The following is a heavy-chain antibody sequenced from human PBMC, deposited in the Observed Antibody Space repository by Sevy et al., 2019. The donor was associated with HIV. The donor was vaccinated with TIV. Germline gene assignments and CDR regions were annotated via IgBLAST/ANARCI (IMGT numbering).Heavy chain of an antibody. CDR3: ARENDYVWGSYLPPFDY. D-gene: IGHD3-16*02. Sequence: GGSPRLSCAASGFTFSSYSMNWVRQAPGKGLEWVSYISSSSSTIYYADSVKGRFTISRDNAKNSLYLQMNSLRDEDTAVYYCARENDYVWGSYLPPFDYWGQGTLVTVSS. CDR2: ISSSSSTI. V-gene: IGHV3-48*02. J-gene: IGHJ4*02. CDR1: GFTFSSYS.